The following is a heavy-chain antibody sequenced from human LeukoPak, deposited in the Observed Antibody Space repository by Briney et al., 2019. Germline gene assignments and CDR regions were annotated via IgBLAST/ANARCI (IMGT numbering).Heavy chain of an antibody. Sequence: GGSLRLSCAASGFTFDDYAMHWVRQAPGKGLEWVSGISWNSGSIGYADSVKGRFTISRDNAKNSLYLQMNSLRAEDTALYYCAKDHLDPGIAVAGTNYGMDVWGQGTTVTVSS. D-gene: IGHD6-19*01. CDR1: GFTFDDYA. V-gene: IGHV3-9*01. CDR3: AKDHLDPGIAVAGTNYGMDV. J-gene: IGHJ6*02. CDR2: ISWNSGSI.